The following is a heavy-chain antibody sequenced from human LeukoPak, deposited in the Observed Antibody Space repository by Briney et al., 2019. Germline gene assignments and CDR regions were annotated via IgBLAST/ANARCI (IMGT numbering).Heavy chain of an antibody. V-gene: IGHV1-8*01. J-gene: IGHJ4*02. CDR3: ARFDSSGYYIFDY. Sequence: GSSVKVSCKAPGNTFTGYDINWVRQATGQGLEWMGWMNPNSGNTGYAQKFQGRVTMTRNTSIRTAYMELSSLRSEDRAVYYCARFDSSGYYIFDYWGQGTLVTVSS. CDR1: GNTFTGYD. CDR2: MNPNSGNT. D-gene: IGHD3-22*01.